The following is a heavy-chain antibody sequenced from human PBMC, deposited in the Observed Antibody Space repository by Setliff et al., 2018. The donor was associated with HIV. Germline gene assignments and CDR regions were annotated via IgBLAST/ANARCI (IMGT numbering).Heavy chain of an antibody. CDR3: VRERRRSPLSYGLDV. CDR1: GGSSSSGGYY. V-gene: IGHV4-31*03. Sequence: PSETLSLTCTVSGGSSSSGGYYWNWIRQYPVKGLEWIGHIYYNGRTLFNPALGTRLNMSVDTSENQFSLHLNSVTAADTAVYYCVRERRRSPLSYGLDVWGQGTTVTVSS. CDR2: IYYNGRT. J-gene: IGHJ6*02.